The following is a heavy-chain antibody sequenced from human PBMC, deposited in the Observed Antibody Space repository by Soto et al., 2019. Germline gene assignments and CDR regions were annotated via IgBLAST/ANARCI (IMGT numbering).Heavy chain of an antibody. J-gene: IGHJ6*02. CDR2: IYPGDSDT. D-gene: IGHD3-10*01. CDR1: GYSFTSYW. V-gene: IGHV5-51*01. CDR3: ARHQTHDTGATMVRGNYYYGMDV. Sequence: EVQLVQSGAEVKKPGESLKISCKGSGYSFTSYWIGWVRQMPGKGLEWMGIIYPGDSDTRYSPSFQGQVTISADKSISTAYLQWSSLKASDTAMYYCARHQTHDTGATMVRGNYYYGMDVWGQGTTVTVSS.